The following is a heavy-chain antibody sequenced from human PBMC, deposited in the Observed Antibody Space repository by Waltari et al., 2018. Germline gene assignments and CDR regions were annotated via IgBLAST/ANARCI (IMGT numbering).Heavy chain of an antibody. J-gene: IGHJ3*02. D-gene: IGHD5-12*01. Sequence: DVQVVQSGAEVKKPGAKVKISCTVSGYTFTDFYMHWVQQAPGKGLQWVGRVDPATGKTVQAENFKGRVTMTADTYTDTAYMDVSSLRSDDTAVYYCAVLVATNDDPLDIWGQGTVVTVSP. CDR2: VDPATGKT. V-gene: IGHV1-69-2*01. CDR3: AVLVATNDDPLDI. CDR1: GYTFTDFY.